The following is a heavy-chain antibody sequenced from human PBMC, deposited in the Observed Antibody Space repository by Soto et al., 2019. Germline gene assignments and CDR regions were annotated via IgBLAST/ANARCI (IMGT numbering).Heavy chain of an antibody. D-gene: IGHD2-15*01. CDR1: GFTFSSYA. J-gene: IGHJ4*02. CDR3: ARDGTSESKWSMRGGDY. Sequence: QVQLVESGGGVVQPGRSLRLSCAASGFTFSSYAMHWVRQAPGKGLEWVAVISYDGSNKYYADSVKGRFTISRDNSKNTLYLQRNSLRAEDTAVYYCARDGTSESKWSMRGGDYWGQGTLVTVSS. CDR2: ISYDGSNK. V-gene: IGHV3-30-3*01.